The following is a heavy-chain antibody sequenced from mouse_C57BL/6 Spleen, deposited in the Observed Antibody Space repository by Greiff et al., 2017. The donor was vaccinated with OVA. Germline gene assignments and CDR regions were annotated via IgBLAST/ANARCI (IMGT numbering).Heavy chain of an antibody. CDR2: ISYDGSN. CDR1: GYSITSGYY. V-gene: IGHV3-6*01. Sequence: EVQLVESGPGLVKPSQSLSLTCSVTGYSITSGYYWNWIRQFPGNKLERMGYISYDGSNKYNPSLKNRISITRGTSKNQFFLRLNSVTTEDTATYYCARNYGYDGYYFDYWGQGTTLTVSS. J-gene: IGHJ2*01. D-gene: IGHD2-2*01. CDR3: ARNYGYDGYYFDY.